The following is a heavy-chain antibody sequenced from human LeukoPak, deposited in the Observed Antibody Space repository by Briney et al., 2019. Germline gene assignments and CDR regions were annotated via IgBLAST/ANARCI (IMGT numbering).Heavy chain of an antibody. CDR1: GFTFRSYA. J-gene: IGHJ4*02. CDR3: APLETT. V-gene: IGHV3-23*01. D-gene: IGHD4-17*01. Sequence: GGSLRLSCAASGFTFRSYAMSWVRQAPGKGLEWVSGISGSGANTFYADSVKGRLTISRDNSKKTLYLQMNSLTDGDTAVYYCAPLETTWGQGTLVTVSS. CDR2: ISGSGANT.